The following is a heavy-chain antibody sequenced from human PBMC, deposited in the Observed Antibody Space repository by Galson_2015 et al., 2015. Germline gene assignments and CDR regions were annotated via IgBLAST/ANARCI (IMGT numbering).Heavy chain of an antibody. CDR1: GGSMSSSNW. CDR2: IYHTRST. V-gene: IGHV4-4*02. J-gene: IGHJ3*02. Sequence: SETLSLTCAVSGGSMSSSNWWSWVRQPPGKGLEWIGEIYHTRSTNYNPSLKSRVTISVDKSKNQFSLKLSSVTAADTAVYYCARIRINTNYYDSSGYYYARYAFDIWGQGNPGHRLL. D-gene: IGHD3-22*01. CDR3: ARIRINTNYYDSSGYYYARYAFDI.